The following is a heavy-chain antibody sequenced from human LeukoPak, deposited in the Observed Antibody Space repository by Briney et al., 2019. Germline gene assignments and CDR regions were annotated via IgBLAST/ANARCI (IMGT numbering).Heavy chain of an antibody. D-gene: IGHD5-18*01. V-gene: IGHV5-51*01. J-gene: IGHJ3*02. CDR1: GYSFTSYW. CDR3: ARRGQVWTAVATGGYAFDI. CDR2: IYPGDSDT. Sequence: GESLKTSCKGSGYSFTSYWIGWVRQMPGKGLEWMGIIYPGDSDTRYSPSFQGQVTISADKSISTAYLQWSSLKASDTAMYYCARRGQVWTAVATGGYAFDIWGQGTMVTVSS.